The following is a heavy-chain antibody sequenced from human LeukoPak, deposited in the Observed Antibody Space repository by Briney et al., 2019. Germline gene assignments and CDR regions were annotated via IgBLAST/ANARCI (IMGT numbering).Heavy chain of an antibody. Sequence: ASVKVSCKASGYTFTVYYMHWVRQAPGQGLEWMAWINPNSGGTNYAQKFQGRVTMTRDTSISTAYLELSRLRSDDTAVYYCARPYYYDSSGYWLDSWGQGTLVTVSS. CDR1: GYTFTVYY. V-gene: IGHV1-2*02. J-gene: IGHJ4*02. D-gene: IGHD3-22*01. CDR2: INPNSGGT. CDR3: ARPYYYDSSGYWLDS.